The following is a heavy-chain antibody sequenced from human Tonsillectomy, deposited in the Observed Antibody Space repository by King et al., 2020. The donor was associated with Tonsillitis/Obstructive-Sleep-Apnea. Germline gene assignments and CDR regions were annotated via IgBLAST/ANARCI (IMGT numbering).Heavy chain of an antibody. D-gene: IGHD1-14*01. CDR2: IYPPDSDT. CDR1: GYTFTAFW. J-gene: IGHJ4*02. CDR3: VRLPEGGRRNALHY. V-gene: IGHV5-51*01. Sequence: VQLVQSGAEVKKPGESLRISCKGSGYTFTAFWIGWVRQMPGKGLEWMGLIYPPDSDTTYSPSFQGQVTISADESINTASLQWSSLQASDTAMYYCVRLPEGGRRNALHYWGQGTLVTVSS.